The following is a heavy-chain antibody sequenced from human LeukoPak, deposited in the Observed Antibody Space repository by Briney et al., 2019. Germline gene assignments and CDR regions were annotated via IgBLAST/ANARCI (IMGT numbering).Heavy chain of an antibody. Sequence: ASVTVSCKASGYTFTAYYMHWVRQAPGQGLEYMGWIDPNSGGTQYAQKFQGRVTMTRDTSISTAYMELSRLISDDTAVYYCARDREGPGYGDYYSPWGQRTLVTVSS. V-gene: IGHV1-2*02. CDR3: ARDREGPGYGDYYSP. CDR2: IDPNSGGT. D-gene: IGHD4-17*01. J-gene: IGHJ5*02. CDR1: GYTFTAYY.